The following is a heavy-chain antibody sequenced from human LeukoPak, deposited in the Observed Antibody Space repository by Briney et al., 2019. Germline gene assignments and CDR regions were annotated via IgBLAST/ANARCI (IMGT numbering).Heavy chain of an antibody. V-gene: IGHV4-39*01. CDR3: ARGRARYSYGPGPFDY. D-gene: IGHD5-18*01. CDR2: IYYGENT. J-gene: IGHJ4*02. CDR1: GGSISSGPYY. Sequence: PSETLSLTCTVSGGSISSGPYYWGWIRQPPGKGLEWIGNIYYGENTYYNPSLKSRVTISIDTSKNQFSLKLSSVTAADTAVYYCARGRARYSYGPGPFDYWGQGTLVTVSS.